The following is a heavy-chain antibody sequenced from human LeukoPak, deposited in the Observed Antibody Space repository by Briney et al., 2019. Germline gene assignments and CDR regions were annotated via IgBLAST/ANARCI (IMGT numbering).Heavy chain of an antibody. Sequence: GAPVKVSCKASGYSFSIYGITWARQAPGQGLEYLGWISASDGTTNYAQKVQDRVTMTTDTSTSTAYLELRSLRSEDTAVYYCAGCGAAVTTHFSHWGQGTLVTVSS. CDR1: GYSFSIYG. CDR2: ISASDGTT. CDR3: AGCGAAVTTHFSH. D-gene: IGHD4-17*01. J-gene: IGHJ4*02. V-gene: IGHV1-18*01.